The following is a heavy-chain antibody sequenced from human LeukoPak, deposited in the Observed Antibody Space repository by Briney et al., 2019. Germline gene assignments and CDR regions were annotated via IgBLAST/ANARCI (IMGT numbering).Heavy chain of an antibody. CDR3: AKWKYSNSGIDDY. D-gene: IGHD6-6*01. CDR2: ITASGVTT. CDR1: GFTFSSYA. J-gene: IGHJ4*02. Sequence: GRSLRLSCAPSGFTFSSYAMSWVRQAPGKGLEWISTITASGVTTYYADSVKGRFTISRDNSKNMLYLQMNSLRAEDTAVYYCAKWKYSNSGIDDYWGQGTLVTVSS. V-gene: IGHV3-23*01.